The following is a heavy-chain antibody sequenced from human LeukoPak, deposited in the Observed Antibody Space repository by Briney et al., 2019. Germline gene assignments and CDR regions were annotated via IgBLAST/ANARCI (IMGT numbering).Heavy chain of an antibody. J-gene: IGHJ4*02. V-gene: IGHV3-23*01. CDR3: AKVHTRHILTGYSDFDY. D-gene: IGHD3-9*01. CDR2: ISGSGGST. Sequence: GGSLRLSCAASGFTFSSYAMSWVRQAPGKGLEWVSAISGSGGSTYYADFVKGRFTISRDNSKNTLFLQMNSLRAEDTAVYYCAKVHTRHILTGYSDFDYWGQGTLVTVSS. CDR1: GFTFSSYA.